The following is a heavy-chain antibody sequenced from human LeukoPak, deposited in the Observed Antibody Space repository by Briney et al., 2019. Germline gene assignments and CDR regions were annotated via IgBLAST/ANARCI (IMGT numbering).Heavy chain of an antibody. CDR2: INTNTGNP. J-gene: IGHJ4*02. Sequence: ASVKVSCKASGYTFTSYAMNWVRQAPGQGLEWMGWINTNTGNPTYAQGFTGRFVFSLDTSVSTAYLQISSLKAEDTAVYYCARAGSGYDQTWGDFDYWGQGTLVTVSS. D-gene: IGHD5-12*01. CDR1: GYTFTSYA. V-gene: IGHV7-4-1*02. CDR3: ARAGSGYDQTWGDFDY.